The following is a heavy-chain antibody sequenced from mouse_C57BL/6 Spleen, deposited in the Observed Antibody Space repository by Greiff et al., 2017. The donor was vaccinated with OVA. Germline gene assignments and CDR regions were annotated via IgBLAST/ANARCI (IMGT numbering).Heavy chain of an antibody. V-gene: IGHV1-50*01. CDR1: GYTFTSYW. CDR2: IDPSDSYT. Sequence: VQLQQPGAELVKPGASVKLSCKASGYTFTSYWLRWVQPRPGQGLEWIGEIDPSDSYTNYNQKFKGKATLTVDTSSSTAYMQLSSLTSEDSAVYYWARYYGSSYDAMDYWGQGTSVTVSS. D-gene: IGHD1-1*01. J-gene: IGHJ4*01. CDR3: ARYYGSSYDAMDY.